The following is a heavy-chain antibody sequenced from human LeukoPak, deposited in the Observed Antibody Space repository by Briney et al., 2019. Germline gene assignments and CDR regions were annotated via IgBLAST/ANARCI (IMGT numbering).Heavy chain of an antibody. CDR3: ARGRNTIFGVVIDNWFDP. J-gene: IGHJ5*02. Sequence: SETLSLTCAVYGGSFSGYYWTWIRQPPGKGLEWIGEINHSGRTNNNPSLKSRVTISVDTSKNQFSLKLSSVTAADTAVYYCARGRNTIFGVVIDNWFDPWGQGTLVTVSS. V-gene: IGHV4-34*01. D-gene: IGHD3-3*01. CDR2: INHSGRT. CDR1: GGSFSGYY.